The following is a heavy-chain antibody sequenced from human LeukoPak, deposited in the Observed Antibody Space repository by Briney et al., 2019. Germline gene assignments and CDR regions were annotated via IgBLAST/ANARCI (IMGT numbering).Heavy chain of an antibody. CDR3: ARDAYSGYDPTGGY. D-gene: IGHD5-12*01. V-gene: IGHV3-21*01. CDR1: GFTFSSYS. Sequence: PGGSLRLSCAASGFTFSSYSMNWVRQAPGKGLEWVSSISSSSSYIYYADSVKGRFTISRDNAKNSLYLQMNSLRAEDTAVYYCARDAYSGYDPTGGYWGQGTLVTVSS. CDR2: ISSSSSYI. J-gene: IGHJ4*02.